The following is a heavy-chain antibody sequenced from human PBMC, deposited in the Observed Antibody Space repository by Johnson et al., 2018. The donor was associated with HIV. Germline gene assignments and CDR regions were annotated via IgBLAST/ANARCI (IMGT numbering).Heavy chain of an antibody. J-gene: IGHJ3*02. D-gene: IGHD4-17*01. Sequence: QVQLVESGGGVVQPGRSLRLSCAASGFTFSTYALHWVRQAPGKGLEWVAVISYDGSNKYYADSVKGRFTISRDNSDNFLYLYMNRLRTDDTAVYYCARVSGGNDYGDYAGAFDIWGQGTMVTDSP. CDR2: ISYDGSNK. CDR3: ARVSGGNDYGDYAGAFDI. CDR1: GFTFSTYA. V-gene: IGHV3-30*04.